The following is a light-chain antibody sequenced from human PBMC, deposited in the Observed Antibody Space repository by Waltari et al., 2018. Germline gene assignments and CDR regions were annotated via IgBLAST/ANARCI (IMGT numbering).Light chain of an antibody. V-gene: IGKV1-5*03. CDR1: ESINTC. J-gene: IGKJ1*01. Sequence: DIQMTQSPSTLSASVGDRVTISCRATESINTCLAWYQQKPGKAPKLLISRSFNLDSGVPSRFSGSGSGTEFTLTISSLQPDDLATYHCQQYRRPPWTFGQGTKVEIK. CDR2: RSF. CDR3: QQYRRPPWT.